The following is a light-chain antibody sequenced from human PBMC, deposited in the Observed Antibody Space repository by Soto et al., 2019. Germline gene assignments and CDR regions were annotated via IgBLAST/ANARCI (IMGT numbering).Light chain of an antibody. Sequence: QSALTQPRSVSGSPGQSVTISCTGTSSDVGGYNYVSWYQQHPGKAPKLMIYDVSKRPSGVPDRFSGSESGNTASLTISGIQAEDEADYYCCSYAGSPYGFGTGTKVTVL. V-gene: IGLV2-11*01. J-gene: IGLJ1*01. CDR1: SSDVGGYNY. CDR2: DVS. CDR3: CSYAGSPYG.